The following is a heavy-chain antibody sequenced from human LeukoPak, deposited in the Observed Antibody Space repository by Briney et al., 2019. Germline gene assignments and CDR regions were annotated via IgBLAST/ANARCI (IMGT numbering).Heavy chain of an antibody. J-gene: IGHJ5*02. Sequence: PSETLSLTCTVSGGSINSHYWSWTRQPPGKGLEWIGYIYHSGSTSYTPSLQSRVSMSVDTSKNQVSLRLRSVSVADTAVYYCVRGRYSSGWYKEKTWFDPWGQGMLVTVSS. CDR1: GGSINSHY. CDR2: IYHSGST. D-gene: IGHD6-19*01. CDR3: VRGRYSSGWYKEKTWFDP. V-gene: IGHV4-59*11.